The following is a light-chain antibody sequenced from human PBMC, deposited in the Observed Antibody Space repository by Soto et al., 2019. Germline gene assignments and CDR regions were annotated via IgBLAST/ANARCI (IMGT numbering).Light chain of an antibody. CDR3: QHLET. Sequence: EIVLTQSPGTLSLXPXEXXTXSXRXSQXVSSSYLAWYQQKPGQAPRLLIYGASSRATGIPDRFSGSGSGTDFTLTISRLEPEDFAVYYCQHLETFGQGTKVEIK. CDR2: GAS. CDR1: QXVSSSY. J-gene: IGKJ1*01. V-gene: IGKV3-20*01.